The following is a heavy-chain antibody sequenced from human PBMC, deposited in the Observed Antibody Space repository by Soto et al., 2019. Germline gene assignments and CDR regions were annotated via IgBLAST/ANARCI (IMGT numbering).Heavy chain of an antibody. Sequence: PGGSLRLSCAASGFTFDDYAMHWVRQAPGKGLEWVSGISWNSGSIGYADSVKGRFTISRDNAKNSLYLQMNSLRAEDTALYYCAKGSYGDYTFFDYWGQGTLVTVSS. J-gene: IGHJ4*02. CDR3: AKGSYGDYTFFDY. D-gene: IGHD4-17*01. V-gene: IGHV3-9*01. CDR2: ISWNSGSI. CDR1: GFTFDDYA.